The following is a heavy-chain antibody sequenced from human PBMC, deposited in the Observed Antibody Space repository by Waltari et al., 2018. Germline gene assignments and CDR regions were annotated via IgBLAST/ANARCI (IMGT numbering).Heavy chain of an antibody. Sequence: QLQLQESGPGLVKPSETLSLTCTVSGGSISSSRYYWGWIRQPPGKGLEWIGSIYYSGSTYYNPSLKSRVTISVDTSKNQFSLKLSSVTAADTAVYYCARVPDGYYFDYWGQGTLVTVSS. CDR1: GGSISSSRYY. V-gene: IGHV4-39*07. J-gene: IGHJ4*02. CDR2: IYYSGST. CDR3: ARVPDGYYFDY.